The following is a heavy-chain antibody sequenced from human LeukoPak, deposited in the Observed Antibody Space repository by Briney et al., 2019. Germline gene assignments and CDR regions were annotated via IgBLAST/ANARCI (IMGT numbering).Heavy chain of an antibody. CDR1: GFTFSNYW. CDR2: IKGDGSYK. V-gene: IGHV3-7*03. D-gene: IGHD1-7*01. CDR3: ASITGTTSHYGMDV. Sequence: GSLRLSCAASGFTFSNYWMSWVRQAPGKGLEWVANIKGDGSYKYYVDSVKGRFIISRDNAKSSVYLQMNTLRAEDTAVYYCASITGTTSHYGMDVWGQGTTVTVSS. J-gene: IGHJ6*02.